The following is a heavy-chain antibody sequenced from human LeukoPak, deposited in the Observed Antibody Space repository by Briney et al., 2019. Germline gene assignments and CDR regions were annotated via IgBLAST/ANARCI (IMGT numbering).Heavy chain of an antibody. V-gene: IGHV4-31*03. J-gene: IGHJ4*02. D-gene: IGHD3-9*01. Sequence: SQTLTLPCTVSGYSISKRRYYWSRIPQHPAKGLLSYVYIYYSGSTYYNPSLKSRVTISVDTSKNQFSLKLSSVTAADTAVYYCARGKRVYDILTGYVFDYWGQGTLVTVSS. CDR2: IYYSGST. CDR1: GYSISKRRYY. CDR3: ARGKRVYDILTGYVFDY.